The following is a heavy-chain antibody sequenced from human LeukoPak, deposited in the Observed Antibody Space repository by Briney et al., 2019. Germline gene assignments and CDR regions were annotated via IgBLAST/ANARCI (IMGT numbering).Heavy chain of an antibody. J-gene: IGHJ5*02. CDR1: GFTFSSYA. Sequence: PGGSLRLSCAASGFTFSSYAMSWVRQAPGKGLEWVSAISGSGGSTYYADSVKGRLTISRDNSKNTLYLQMNSLRAEDTAVYYCAKTRYNWNSGPFDPWGQGTLVTVSS. CDR3: AKTRYNWNSGPFDP. V-gene: IGHV3-23*01. CDR2: ISGSGGST. D-gene: IGHD1-7*01.